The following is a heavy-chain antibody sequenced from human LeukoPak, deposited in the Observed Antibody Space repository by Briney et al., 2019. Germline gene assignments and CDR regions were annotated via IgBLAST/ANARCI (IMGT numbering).Heavy chain of an antibody. J-gene: IGHJ4*02. Sequence: GGSLRLSCAASGFTSSGYSMNWVRQAPGKGLEWVSSISRSSSYIYYADSVKGRFTISRDNSKNTLYLQMNSLRAEDTAVYYCARGYPYYYDSSGYSDWGQGTLVTVSS. CDR1: GFTSSGYS. V-gene: IGHV3-21*01. CDR3: ARGYPYYYDSSGYSD. CDR2: ISRSSSYI. D-gene: IGHD3-22*01.